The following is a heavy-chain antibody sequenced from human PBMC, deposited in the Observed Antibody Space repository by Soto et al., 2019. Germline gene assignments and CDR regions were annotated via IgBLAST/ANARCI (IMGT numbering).Heavy chain of an antibody. CDR1: GGTFSSYA. D-gene: IGHD2-21*02. CDR2: IIPIFGTA. CDR3: ARAACGGDCYSPNWFDP. Sequence: SVKVSCKASGGTFSSYAISWVRQAPGQGLEWMGGIIPIFGTANYAQKFQGRVTITADESTSTAYMELSSLRSEDTAVYYCARAACGGDCYSPNWFDPWGQGTLVTVSS. J-gene: IGHJ5*02. V-gene: IGHV1-69*13.